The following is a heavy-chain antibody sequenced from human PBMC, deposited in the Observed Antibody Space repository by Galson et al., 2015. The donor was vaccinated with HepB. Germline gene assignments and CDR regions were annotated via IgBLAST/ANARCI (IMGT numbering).Heavy chain of an antibody. Sequence: SLRLSCAGSGFTFSRYAMHWVRQAPGKGLEYVASITGNGDGAYYANSVKGRFSISRDNSENTPYLQMGSLRPEDMAVYYCSRGQYNGNYFGGDDVWGQGTMVTVSS. CDR2: ITGNGDGA. CDR3: SRGQYNGNYFGGDDV. V-gene: IGHV3-64*01. CDR1: GFTFSRYA. J-gene: IGHJ3*01. D-gene: IGHD1-26*01.